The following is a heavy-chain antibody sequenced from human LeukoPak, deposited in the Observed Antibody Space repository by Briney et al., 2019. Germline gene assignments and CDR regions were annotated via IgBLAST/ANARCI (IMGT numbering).Heavy chain of an antibody. CDR3: SRGHGTNYYDSSGYFS. Sequence: GGSLRLSCAASGFTFSTYWMHWVRQAPGKGLVWVSRINSDGSVTNYAESVRGRFTLSRDNAETTLYLQMNSLRDEDTAVYYCSRGHGTNYYDSSGYFSWGQGTLVTVSS. CDR1: GFTFSTYW. CDR2: INSDGSVT. J-gene: IGHJ4*02. D-gene: IGHD3-22*01. V-gene: IGHV3-74*01.